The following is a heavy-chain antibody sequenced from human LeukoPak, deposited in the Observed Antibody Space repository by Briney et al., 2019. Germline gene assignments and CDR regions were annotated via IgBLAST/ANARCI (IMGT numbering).Heavy chain of an antibody. Sequence: ASVEVSCEASGYTFASYAMHWVRQAPGQRLEWMGWINAGNGNTKYSRNFQGRVTITRDTSASTAYMELSSLRSEDTAVYSCARDHIVATAPFYGLDVWGQGTTVTVSS. D-gene: IGHD5-12*01. CDR3: ARDHIVATAPFYGLDV. CDR2: INAGNGNT. J-gene: IGHJ6*02. V-gene: IGHV1-3*01. CDR1: GYTFASYA.